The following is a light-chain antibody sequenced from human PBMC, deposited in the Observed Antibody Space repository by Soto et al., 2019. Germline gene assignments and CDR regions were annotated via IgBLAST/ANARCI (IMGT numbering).Light chain of an antibody. CDR3: CSYAGSSTFVV. J-gene: IGLJ2*01. CDR2: EVS. CDR1: SSDVGSYNL. Sequence: QSALTQPASVSGSPGQSITISCTGTSSDVGSYNLVSWYQQHPGKAPKLMIYEVSKRPSGVSNRFSGSKSGNTASLTISGLQVEDEADYSCCSYAGSSTFVVFGGGTKLTVL. V-gene: IGLV2-23*02.